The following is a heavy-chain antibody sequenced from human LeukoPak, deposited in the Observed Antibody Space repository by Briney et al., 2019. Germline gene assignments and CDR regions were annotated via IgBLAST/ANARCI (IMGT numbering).Heavy chain of an antibody. D-gene: IGHD3-3*01. J-gene: IGHJ4*02. CDR2: IKQDGSEK. Sequence: GGSLRLSCAASGFTFSSYWMSWVRQAPGKGLEWVANIKQDGSEKYYVDSVKGRFTISRDNAKNSLYLQMNSLRAEDTAVYYCARDGYDFWSGYSDYWGQGTLVTVSS. CDR3: ARDGYDFWSGYSDY. V-gene: IGHV3-7*01. CDR1: GFTFSSYW.